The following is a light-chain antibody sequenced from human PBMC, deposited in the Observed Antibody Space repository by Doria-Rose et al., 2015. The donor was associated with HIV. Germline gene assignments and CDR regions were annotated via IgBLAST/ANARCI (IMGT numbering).Light chain of an antibody. CDR3: QESYSTPGT. CDR2: AAS. V-gene: IGKV1-39*01. J-gene: IGKJ1*01. CDR1: QSTSSY. Sequence: IQVTQSPSSLSASVGDRVTITCRASQSTSSYLNWYQQKPGKAPKLLIYAASSLQSGVPSRFRGSGSGTDFTLTISSLQPEDFATYYCQESYSTPGTFGQGTKVDIK.